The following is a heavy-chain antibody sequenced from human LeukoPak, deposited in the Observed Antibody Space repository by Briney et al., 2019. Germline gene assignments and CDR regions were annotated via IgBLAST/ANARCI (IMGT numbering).Heavy chain of an antibody. CDR2: IYYSRST. J-gene: IGHJ4*02. D-gene: IGHD4-23*01. CDR1: GASISNYY. CDR3: ARHVYGGNSGFDY. V-gene: IGHV4-59*08. Sequence: SETLSLTCTVSGASISNYYWSWIRQPPGKGLEWIGYIYYSRSTSYNPSLKSRVTISGDTSKNQFSLKLSSVTAADTAAYYCARHVYGGNSGFDYWVQGTLVTVSS.